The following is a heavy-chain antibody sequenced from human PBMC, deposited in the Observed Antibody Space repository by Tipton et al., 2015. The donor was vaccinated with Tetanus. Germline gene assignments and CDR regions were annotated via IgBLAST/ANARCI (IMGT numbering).Heavy chain of an antibody. D-gene: IGHD2-8*01. CDR2: INYSGTT. Sequence: TLSLTCAVYGGSFSGYYWNWIRQPPGKGLEWIGEINYSGTTNYNPSLKSRVTMSVDTSKNQFSLQLSSMTAADTAVVFCARRLIQNWFDPWGQGTLVTVSS. J-gene: IGHJ5*02. CDR1: GGSFSGYY. CDR3: ARRLIQNWFDP. V-gene: IGHV4-34*01.